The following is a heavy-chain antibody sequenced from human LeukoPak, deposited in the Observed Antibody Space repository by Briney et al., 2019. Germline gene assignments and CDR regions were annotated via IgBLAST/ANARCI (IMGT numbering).Heavy chain of an antibody. V-gene: IGHV4-34*01. CDR2: INHSGST. CDR1: GGSFSGYY. J-gene: IGHJ5*02. Sequence: SETLSLTCAVYGGSFSGYYWSWLRQPPGKGLEWIGEINHSGSTNYNPSLKSRVTISVDTSKNQFSLKLSSVTAADTAVYYCARVFGSGWYFRNWFDPWGQGTLVTVSS. CDR3: ARVFGSGWYFRNWFDP. D-gene: IGHD6-13*01.